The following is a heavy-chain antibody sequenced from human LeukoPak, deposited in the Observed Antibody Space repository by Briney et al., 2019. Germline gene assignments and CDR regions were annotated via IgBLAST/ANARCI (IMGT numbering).Heavy chain of an antibody. V-gene: IGHV1-2*06. J-gene: IGHJ4*02. CDR1: GYTFTGYY. Sequence: ASVKVSCXASGYTFTGYYMHWVRQARGQGLEWMGRINPNSGGANYAQKFQGRVTMTRDTSISTPYMELSRLRSDDTAVYYCARGYCSGGSCYEIDYWGQGTLVTVSS. CDR3: ARGYCSGGSCYEIDY. CDR2: INPNSGGA. D-gene: IGHD2-15*01.